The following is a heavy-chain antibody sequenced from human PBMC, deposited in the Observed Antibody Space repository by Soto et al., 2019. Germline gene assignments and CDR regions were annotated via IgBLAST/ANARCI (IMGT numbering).Heavy chain of an antibody. J-gene: IGHJ4*02. V-gene: IGHV3-74*01. Sequence: EVQLVESGGGLVQPGESLRLSCATSGFTFSSYWMHWVRQAPGKGLVWVSRINGDGSTTSYADSVKGRFTISRDNAKNTLSLRMNSLRAEDTAVYYCTRPRYDDSGTPFDYWGQGTLVTVSS. CDR3: TRPRYDDSGTPFDY. CDR1: GFTFSSYW. D-gene: IGHD3-22*01. CDR2: INGDGSTT.